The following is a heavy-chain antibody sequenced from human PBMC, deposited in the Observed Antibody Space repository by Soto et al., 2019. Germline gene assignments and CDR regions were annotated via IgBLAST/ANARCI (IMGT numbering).Heavy chain of an antibody. Sequence: QVQLQESGPRLMKPSETLSLTCTVSGASISNHYCQWFRQPPGKGLEWIGYIHNTGGTNYNPSLKSPVTISLEPSKNQFSLKLTSVTVADTAVYYCATGGGWLTDYWGQGIRVTVSS. CDR1: GASISNHY. D-gene: IGHD6-19*01. J-gene: IGHJ4*02. CDR3: ATGGGWLTDY. CDR2: IHNTGGT. V-gene: IGHV4-59*11.